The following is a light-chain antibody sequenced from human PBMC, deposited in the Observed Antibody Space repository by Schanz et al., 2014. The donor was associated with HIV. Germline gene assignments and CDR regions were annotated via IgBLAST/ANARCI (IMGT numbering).Light chain of an antibody. CDR1: QHINSN. CDR2: DTS. V-gene: IGKV3-15*01. Sequence: EIVVTQSPATLSVSPGEGATLSCRSSQHINSNLAWYHQKPGQAPKLLIYDTSTRATGVPARFSGSRSGTEFSLTIDSLQSEDFAVFYCQQYGSLPITFGQGTRLEIK. J-gene: IGKJ5*01. CDR3: QQYGSLPIT.